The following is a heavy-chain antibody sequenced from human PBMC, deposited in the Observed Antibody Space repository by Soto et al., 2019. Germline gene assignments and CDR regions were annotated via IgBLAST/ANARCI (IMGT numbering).Heavy chain of an antibody. D-gene: IGHD3-22*01. Sequence: QVQLVESGGGVVQPGRSLRLSCAASGFSFSGYAMHWVRQAPGKGLEWVAAISYDGNNKYYGDSVKGRFTISRDNSKNTVYLQMNSLRTEDTAVYSCARKHDTSGFLVAYWGQGTLVTVSS. V-gene: IGHV3-30-3*01. J-gene: IGHJ4*02. CDR1: GFSFSGYA. CDR3: ARKHDTSGFLVAY. CDR2: ISYDGNNK.